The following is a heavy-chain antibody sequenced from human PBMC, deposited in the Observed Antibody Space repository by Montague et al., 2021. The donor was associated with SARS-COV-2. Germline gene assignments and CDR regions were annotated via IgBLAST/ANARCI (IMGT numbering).Heavy chain of an antibody. V-gene: IGHV4-59*08. D-gene: IGHD3-9*01. Sequence: SETLSLTCTVSGGSINNYYWSWIRQPPGRGLEWIGYIYYSGSTEYSPSLKSRVTMSIDTSKNQFSLRPNSVTAADTAVYFCARIAYFDLASVCYYVMDVWGQGTTVTV. CDR1: GGSINNYY. CDR3: ARIAYFDLASVCYYVMDV. CDR2: IYYSGST. J-gene: IGHJ6*02.